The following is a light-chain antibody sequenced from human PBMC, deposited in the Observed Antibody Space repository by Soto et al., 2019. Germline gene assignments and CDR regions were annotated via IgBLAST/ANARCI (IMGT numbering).Light chain of an antibody. CDR1: SSDIGGYNY. CDR2: EVT. CDR3: SSYTSSSTQV. J-gene: IGLJ1*01. Sequence: QSVVTQPACVSGSPGQSITISCTGTSSDIGGYNYVSWYQQHPGKAPKVMIYEVTNRPSGVSNRFSGSKSGNTASLTISGLQAEDEADYYCSSYTSSSTQVFGTGTKVTAL. V-gene: IGLV2-14*01.